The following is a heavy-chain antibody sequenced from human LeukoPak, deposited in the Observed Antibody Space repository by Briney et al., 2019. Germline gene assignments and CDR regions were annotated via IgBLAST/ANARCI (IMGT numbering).Heavy chain of an antibody. CDR2: ISSSGSTI. CDR1: GFTFSSYE. CDR3: ARAERYFDWLLNYGMDV. J-gene: IGHJ6*02. Sequence: PGGSLRLSCAASGFTFSSYEMNWVRQAPGKGLEWVSYISSSGSTIYYADSVKGRFTISRDNAKNSLYLQMNSLRAEDTAVYYCARAERYFDWLLNYGMDVWGQGTTVTVSS. V-gene: IGHV3-48*03. D-gene: IGHD3-9*01.